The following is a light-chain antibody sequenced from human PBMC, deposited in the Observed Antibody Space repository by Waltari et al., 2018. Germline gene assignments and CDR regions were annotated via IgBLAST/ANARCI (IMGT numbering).Light chain of an antibody. CDR2: GAS. CDR1: QSVSNN. J-gene: IGKJ4*01. V-gene: IGKV3-15*01. CDR3: QQYENWPPLT. Sequence: EILMTQSPATLSVSPGERATLSCRASQSVSNNLAWYQQKPGQAPRLLIDGASTRATGIPARFSGSGSGTDFTRTISSLQSEDVAVYYCQQYENWPPLTFGGGTKVEIK.